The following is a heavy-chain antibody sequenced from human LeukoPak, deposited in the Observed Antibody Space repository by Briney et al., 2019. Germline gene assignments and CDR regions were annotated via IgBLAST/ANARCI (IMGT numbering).Heavy chain of an antibody. CDR1: GFTFSSYG. V-gene: IGHV3-30*02. Sequence: GGSLRLSCAASGFTFSSYGMHWVRQAPGKGLEWVAFIRYDGSNKYYADSVKGRFTISRDNAKKSLYLQMNSLRAEDTAVYYCARENYYDSGSYSYWYFDLWGRGTLVTVSS. D-gene: IGHD3-10*01. CDR2: IRYDGSNK. CDR3: ARENYYDSGSYSYWYFDL. J-gene: IGHJ2*01.